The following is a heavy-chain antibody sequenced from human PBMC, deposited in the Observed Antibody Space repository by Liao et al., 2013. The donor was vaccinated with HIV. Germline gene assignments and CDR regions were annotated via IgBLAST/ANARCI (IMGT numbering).Heavy chain of an antibody. J-gene: IGHJ2*01. Sequence: QVQLQESGPGLVKPSETLSLTCTVSGGSISSYYWSWIRQPAGKGLEWIGRIYTSGSTNYNPSLKSRVTMSVDTSKNQFSLKLSSVTAADTAVYYCARVSYDIWSGDWYFDLWGRGTLVTVSS. CDR1: GGSISSYY. D-gene: IGHD3-3*01. V-gene: IGHV4-4*07. CDR3: ARVSYDIWSGDWYFDL. CDR2: IYTSGST.